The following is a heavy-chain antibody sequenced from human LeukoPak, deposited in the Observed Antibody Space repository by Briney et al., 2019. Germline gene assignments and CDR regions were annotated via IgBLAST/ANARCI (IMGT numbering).Heavy chain of an antibody. V-gene: IGHV4-59*08. CDR2: IYYSGST. D-gene: IGHD3-10*01. Sequence: SEILSLTCTVSGGSISSYYWSWIRQFPGKGLEWIGYIYYSGSTNYNPSLKSRVTISVDTSKNQFSLKLSSVTAADTAVYYCASFYGAGSYQFDYWGQGTLVTVSS. CDR1: GGSISSYY. J-gene: IGHJ4*02. CDR3: ASFYGAGSYQFDY.